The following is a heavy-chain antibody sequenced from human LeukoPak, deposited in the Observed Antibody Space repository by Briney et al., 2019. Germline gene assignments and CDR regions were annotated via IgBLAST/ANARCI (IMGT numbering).Heavy chain of an antibody. CDR1: GFTFSSYS. V-gene: IGHV3-48*04. CDR2: ISSSSSTI. D-gene: IGHD1-26*01. CDR3: ARDATGELS. J-gene: IGHJ5*02. Sequence: GGSLRLSCAASGFTFSSYSMNWVRQAPGKGLEWVSYISSSSSTIYYADSVKGRFTISRDNAKNSLYLQMNSLRAEDTAVYYCARDATGELSWGQGTLVTVSS.